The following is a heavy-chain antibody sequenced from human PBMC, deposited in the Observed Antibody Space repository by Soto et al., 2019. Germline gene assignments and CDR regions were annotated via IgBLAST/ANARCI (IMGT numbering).Heavy chain of an antibody. CDR2: VYHTGNT. V-gene: IGHV4-59*01. D-gene: IGHD1-20*01. CDR1: GVSITPYY. J-gene: IGHJ4*02. CDR3: AREQYNWKL. Sequence: KPSETLSLTCTVSGVSITPYYWTWIRHPPGKGLEWIGYVYHTGNTYYNPSLKSRVTISLDTSKNQVSLRLKSVTAADTAVYYCAREQYNWKLWGQGTLVTVS.